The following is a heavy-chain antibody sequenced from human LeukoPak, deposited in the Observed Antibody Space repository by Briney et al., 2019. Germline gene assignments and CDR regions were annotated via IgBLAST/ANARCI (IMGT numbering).Heavy chain of an antibody. CDR2: IYHSGGT. CDR1: GGSVSSGDYY. CDR3: ARVTCSGGSCYSFDY. J-gene: IGHJ4*02. Sequence: PSETLSLTCTVSGGSVSSGDYYWSWIRQPPGKGLEWIGYIYHSGGTYYNPPLKSRVTISVDTSKNQFPLKLTSVTAADTAVYYCARVTCSGGSCYSFDYWGRGTLVTVSS. V-gene: IGHV4-30-4*01. D-gene: IGHD2-15*01.